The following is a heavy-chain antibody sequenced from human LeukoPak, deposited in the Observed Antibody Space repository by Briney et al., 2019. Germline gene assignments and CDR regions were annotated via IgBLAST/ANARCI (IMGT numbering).Heavy chain of an antibody. CDR2: ISSSGSTI. D-gene: IGHD3-22*01. J-gene: IGHJ4*02. CDR3: ARDYDLYYFDY. V-gene: IGHV3-48*03. CDR1: GFTFSSYE. Sequence: GGSLRLSCAASGFTFSSYEMNWVRQAPGKGLEWVSYISSSGSTIYYADSVKGRFTISRDNAKNSLYLQMNSLRAEDTAVYYCARDYDLYYFDYWGQGTLVAVSS.